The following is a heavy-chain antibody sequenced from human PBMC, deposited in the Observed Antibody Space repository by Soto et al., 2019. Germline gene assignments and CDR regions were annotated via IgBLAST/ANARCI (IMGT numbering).Heavy chain of an antibody. CDR1: GFTFSRYY. CDR2: LTPDGNTK. J-gene: IGHJ4*02. CDR3: ARPQFDY. Sequence: GGSLRLSCAASGFTFSRYYMTWVRQAPGKGQEWLTNLTPDGNTKSYIPSVKGRFTISRDNAKNSLYLQMNSLRAEDTAVYYCARPQFDYWGQGTLVTVSS. V-gene: IGHV3-7*02.